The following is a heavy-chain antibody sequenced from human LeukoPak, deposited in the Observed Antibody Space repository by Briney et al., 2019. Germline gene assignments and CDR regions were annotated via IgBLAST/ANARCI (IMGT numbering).Heavy chain of an antibody. V-gene: IGHV3-30*02. CDR2: IRYDGGNK. CDR1: GFTFSSYG. Sequence: GGSLRLSCAASGFTFSSYGMHWVRQAPGKGLEWVAFIRYDGGNKYYADSVKGRFTISRDNSKNTLYLQMNSLRAEDTAVYYCAKVGEIGVVDYWGQGTLVTVSS. J-gene: IGHJ4*02. D-gene: IGHD3-3*01. CDR3: AKVGEIGVVDY.